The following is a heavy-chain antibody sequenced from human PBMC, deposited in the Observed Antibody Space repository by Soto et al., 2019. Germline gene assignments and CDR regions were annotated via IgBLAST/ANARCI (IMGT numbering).Heavy chain of an antibody. CDR1: CYTSTTYG. CDR2: ISAYNGNT. D-gene: IGHD6-25*01. CDR3: ARDQVSSGDAFDI. J-gene: IGHJ3*02. V-gene: IGHV1-18*04. Sequence: SVKVYCNASCYTSTTYGISCGRQAPGQGLEWMGWISAYNGNTNYAQKLQGRVTMTTDTSTSTAYMELRSLRSDDTAVYYCARDQVSSGDAFDIWGQGTMVTVSS.